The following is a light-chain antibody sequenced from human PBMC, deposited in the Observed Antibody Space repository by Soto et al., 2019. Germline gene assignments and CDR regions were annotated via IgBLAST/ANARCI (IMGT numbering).Light chain of an antibody. CDR2: AAS. V-gene: IGKV1-39*01. Sequence: DIQMTQSPSSLSATVGDRVTITCRASESVRSYLNWYQQKPGKAPKLLIYAASSLQGGVPSRFSGSGSGTDFTLTINSLQPEDFATYYCQQGYASPITFGQGTRLEIK. CDR1: ESVRSY. J-gene: IGKJ5*01. CDR3: QQGYASPIT.